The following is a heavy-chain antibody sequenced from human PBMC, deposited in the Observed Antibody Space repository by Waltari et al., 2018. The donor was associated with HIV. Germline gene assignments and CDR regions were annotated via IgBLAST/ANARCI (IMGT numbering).Heavy chain of an antibody. J-gene: IGHJ3*02. CDR2: IYYSGST. V-gene: IGHV4-59*08. CDR3: ARSPRREYQLLIYPHGAFDI. Sequence: QVQLQESGPGLVKPSETLSLTCTVSGGSTSSYYWCWIRHPPATGLEWIGYIYYSGSTNYNPSLKSRVTISVDTSKNQFSLKLSSVTAADTAVYYCARSPRREYQLLIYPHGAFDIWGQGTMVTVSS. D-gene: IGHD2-2*01. CDR1: GGSTSSYY.